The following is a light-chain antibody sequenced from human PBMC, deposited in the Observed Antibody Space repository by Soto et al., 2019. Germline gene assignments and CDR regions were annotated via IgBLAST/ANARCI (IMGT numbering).Light chain of an antibody. CDR2: GAS. CDR1: QSISTTY. Sequence: EIVLTQSPGTLSLSPGEGATLSCRASQSISTTYLAWYQQKPGQAPRLLIYGASSRATGIPDRFSGSGSETDFTLTISRLESEDFAVYYCQQYGSSSWTFGQGTKVDIK. CDR3: QQYGSSSWT. V-gene: IGKV3-20*01. J-gene: IGKJ1*01.